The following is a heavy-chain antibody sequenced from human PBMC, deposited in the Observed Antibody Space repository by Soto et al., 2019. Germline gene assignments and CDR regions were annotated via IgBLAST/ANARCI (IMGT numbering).Heavy chain of an antibody. CDR2: TYYRSKWYN. D-gene: IGHD5-18*01. CDR3: ARDTAMVVGYYYYYGMDV. J-gene: IGHJ6*02. Sequence: SQTLSLTCAISGDSVSSNSAAWNWIRQSPSRGLEWLGRTYYRSKWYNDYTVSVKSRITINPDTSKKQFSLQLNSVTPEDTAVYYCARDTAMVVGYYYYYGMDVWGQGTTVTVSS. V-gene: IGHV6-1*01. CDR1: GDSVSSNSAA.